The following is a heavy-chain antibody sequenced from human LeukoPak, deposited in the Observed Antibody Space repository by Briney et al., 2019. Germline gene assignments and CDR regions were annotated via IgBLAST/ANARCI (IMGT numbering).Heavy chain of an antibody. J-gene: IGHJ6*03. CDR1: GFTFVDYA. CDR3: AKNKDYYYYYMDV. Sequence: QAGGSLRLSCAAPGFTFVDYAMHWVRQAPGKGLEWVSLISWDGGSTYYAGSVKGRFTISRDNSKNSLYLQMHSLRAEDTALYYCAKNKDYYYYYMDVWGKGTTVTVSS. CDR2: ISWDGGST. V-gene: IGHV3-43D*03.